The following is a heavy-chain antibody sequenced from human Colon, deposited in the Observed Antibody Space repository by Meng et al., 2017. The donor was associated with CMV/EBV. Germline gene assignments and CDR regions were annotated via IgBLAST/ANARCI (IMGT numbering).Heavy chain of an antibody. J-gene: IGHJ3*02. D-gene: IGHD6-19*01. Sequence: QESGPGLVHPSPTPSLTCPVSGGSISSDNYFWSWIRQSPGKGLEWIGYIYFNGNVYYNPSLQSRVTISVDTSKNQFSLKVSSVTATDTAVYYCAREVNRVADSDAFDIWGQGTMVTVSS. CDR1: GGSISSDNYF. CDR2: IYFNGNV. V-gene: IGHV4-30-4*08. CDR3: AREVNRVADSDAFDI.